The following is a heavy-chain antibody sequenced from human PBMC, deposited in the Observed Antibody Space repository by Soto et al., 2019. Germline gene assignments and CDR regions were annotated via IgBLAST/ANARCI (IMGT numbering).Heavy chain of an antibody. D-gene: IGHD3-22*01. J-gene: IGHJ4*02. CDR1: GGSISSGDYY. Sequence: PSETLSLTCTVSGGSISSGDYYWSWIRQPPGRGLEWIGYIYYSGITYYNPSLKSRVTISVDTSKNQFSLKLSSVTAADTAVYYCARVGGSYYDSSGYSPTIDYWGQGTLVTVSS. CDR3: ARVGGSYYDSSGYSPTIDY. CDR2: IYYSGIT. V-gene: IGHV4-30-4*01.